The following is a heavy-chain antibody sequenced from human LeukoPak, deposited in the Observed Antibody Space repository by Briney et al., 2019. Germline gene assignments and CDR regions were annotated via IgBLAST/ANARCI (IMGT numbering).Heavy chain of an antibody. CDR3: ARDRLGIPFDP. V-gene: IGHV1-69*01. CDR1: GGTFSSYA. J-gene: IGHJ5*02. D-gene: IGHD7-27*01. Sequence: GASVKVSCKASGGTFSSYAISWVRQAPGQGLEWMGGIIPIFGTANYAQKFRGRVTITADESTSTAYMELSSLRSEDTAVYYCARDRLGIPFDPWGQGTLVTVSS. CDR2: IIPIFGTA.